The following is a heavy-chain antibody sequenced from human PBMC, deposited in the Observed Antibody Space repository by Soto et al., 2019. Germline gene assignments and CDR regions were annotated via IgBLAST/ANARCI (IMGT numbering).Heavy chain of an antibody. CDR1: SGSISVTNVF. J-gene: IGHJ4*02. CDR3: ARITGRHLDY. CDR2: IDYSGTA. V-gene: IGHV4-39*01. Sequence: PSETLSLTCTVSSGSISVTNVFWGWVRQPPGKGLEWIGNIDYSGTAYFSPSLATRVTFHVDTSKNQFSLTLYSVTAADTAVYYCARITGRHLDYWGQGFLVTVSS. D-gene: IGHD1-20*01.